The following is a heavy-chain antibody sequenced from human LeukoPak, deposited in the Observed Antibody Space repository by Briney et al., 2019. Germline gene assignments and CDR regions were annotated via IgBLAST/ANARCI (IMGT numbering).Heavy chain of an antibody. D-gene: IGHD3-10*01. V-gene: IGHV1-18*01. J-gene: IGHJ4*02. CDR1: GYTFTSNG. Sequence: ASVKVSCNTSGYTFTSNGISWVRQAPGQGLEWIGWISAYNGNTNYAQKLQGRVTMTTDTSTSIAYMELRSLRSDDTAVYYCARDLFYYGSGTPGQYYFDYWGQGTLVTVSS. CDR3: ARDLFYYGSGTPGQYYFDY. CDR2: ISAYNGNT.